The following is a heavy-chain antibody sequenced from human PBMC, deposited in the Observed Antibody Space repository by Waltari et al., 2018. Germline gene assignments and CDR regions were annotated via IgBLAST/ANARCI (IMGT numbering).Heavy chain of an antibody. CDR3: ARTLYSSGWYAPLADV. Sequence: QVQLQESGPGLVKPSQTLSLTCTVSGGSISSGSYYWSWIRQPAGKGLEWIGRIYTSGSTNYNPSLKSRGTISVDTSKNQFSLKLSSVTAADTAVYYCARTLYSSGWYAPLADVWGKGTTVTVSS. J-gene: IGHJ6*04. CDR2: IYTSGST. V-gene: IGHV4-61*02. D-gene: IGHD6-19*01. CDR1: GGSISSGSYY.